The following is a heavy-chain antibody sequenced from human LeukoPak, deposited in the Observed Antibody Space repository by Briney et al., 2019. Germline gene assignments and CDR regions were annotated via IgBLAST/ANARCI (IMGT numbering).Heavy chain of an antibody. V-gene: IGHV5-51*01. CDR2: IYPGDSDT. J-gene: IGHJ5*02. D-gene: IGHD6-6*01. CDR1: GYSFTNYW. Sequence: GESLKISCKGSGYSFTNYWIAWVRQMPGKGLEWMGIIYPGDSDTRYGPSFQGQVTISADKSITTAYLQWSSLKASDTATYYCARQGSISGRTNWLDPWGQGTLVTVSS. CDR3: ARQGSISGRTNWLDP.